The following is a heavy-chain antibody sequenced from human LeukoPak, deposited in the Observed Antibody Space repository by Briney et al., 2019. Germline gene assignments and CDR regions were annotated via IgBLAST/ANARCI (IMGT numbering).Heavy chain of an antibody. J-gene: IGHJ3*02. V-gene: IGHV4-38-2*02. Sequence: SETLSLTCSVSGYSISSGFYWGWIRQPPGKGLEWIGSIFHSGSTYYNPSLKSRVTISVDTSKNQFSLKLSSVTAADTAVYYCARVTRTYYDILTGSNPHHDAFDIWGQGTMVTVSS. CDR1: GYSISSGFY. CDR3: ARVTRTYYDILTGSNPHHDAFDI. D-gene: IGHD3-9*01. CDR2: IFHSGST.